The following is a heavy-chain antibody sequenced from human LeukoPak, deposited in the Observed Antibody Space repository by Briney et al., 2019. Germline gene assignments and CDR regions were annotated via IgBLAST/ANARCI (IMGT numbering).Heavy chain of an antibody. CDR1: GFTFSNAW. J-gene: IGHJ3*02. Sequence: PGGSLRLSCAASGFTFSNAWMSWVRQAPGKGLEWVSAISGSGGSTYYADSVKGRFTISRDNSKNTLYLQMNSLRAEDTAVYYCAYADYDFWSGLVFDIWGQGTMVTVSS. D-gene: IGHD3-3*01. CDR2: ISGSGGST. V-gene: IGHV3-23*01. CDR3: AYADYDFWSGLVFDI.